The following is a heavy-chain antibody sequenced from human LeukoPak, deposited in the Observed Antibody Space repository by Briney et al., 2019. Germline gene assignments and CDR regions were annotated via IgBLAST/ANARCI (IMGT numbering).Heavy chain of an antibody. D-gene: IGHD5-12*01. V-gene: IGHV3-23*01. Sequence: PGGSLRLSCAASGFTFSSYAMSWVRQAPGKGLEWVSSISGSGGSTYYADSVKGRFTISRDNSKNTVYLQMNSLRAEDTAVYYCAKKSGYDYDFDYWGQGTLVTVSS. CDR3: AKKSGYDYDFDY. CDR2: ISGSGGST. CDR1: GFTFSSYA. J-gene: IGHJ4*02.